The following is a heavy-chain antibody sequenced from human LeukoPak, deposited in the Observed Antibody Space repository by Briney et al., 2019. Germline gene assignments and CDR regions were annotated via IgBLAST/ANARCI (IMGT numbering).Heavy chain of an antibody. CDR3: ARDLGYSSSWSIEAP. J-gene: IGHJ5*02. V-gene: IGHV4-39*07. CDR1: GGSISSSSYY. Sequence: SETLSLTCTVSGGSISSSSYYWGWIRQPPGKGLEWIGSIYYSGSTYYNPSLKSRVTISVDTSKNQFSLKLSSVTAADTAVYYCARDLGYSSSWSIEAPWGQGTLVTVSS. CDR2: IYYSGST. D-gene: IGHD6-13*01.